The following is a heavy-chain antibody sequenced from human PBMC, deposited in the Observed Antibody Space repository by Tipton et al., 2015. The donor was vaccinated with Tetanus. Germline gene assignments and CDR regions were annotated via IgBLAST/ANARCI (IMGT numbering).Heavy chain of an antibody. Sequence: TLSVTCTVSGGSISSGGYYWSWIRQHPGKGLEWIGYIYYSGSTYYNPSLKSRVTISVDTSKNQFSLKLSSVTAADTAVYYCARDKNDPYYYYGMDVWGQGTTVTVSS. J-gene: IGHJ6*02. CDR1: GGSISSGGYY. V-gene: IGHV4-31*03. CDR2: IYYSGST. D-gene: IGHD1-1*01. CDR3: ARDKNDPYYYYGMDV.